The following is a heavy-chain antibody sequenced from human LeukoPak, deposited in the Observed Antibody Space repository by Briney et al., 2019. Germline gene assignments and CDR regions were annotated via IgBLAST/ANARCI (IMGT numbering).Heavy chain of an antibody. J-gene: IGHJ5*02. V-gene: IGHV4-34*01. D-gene: IGHD3-16*02. CDR1: GGSFSGYY. CDR3: ARGRMFEGVIVIRWFDP. CDR2: INHSGST. Sequence: SETLSLTCAVYGGSFSGYYWSWIRQPPGKGLEWIGEINHSGSTNYNPSLKSRVTISVDTSKNQFSLKLSSVTAADTAVYYCARGRMFEGVIVIRWFDPWGQGTLVTVSS.